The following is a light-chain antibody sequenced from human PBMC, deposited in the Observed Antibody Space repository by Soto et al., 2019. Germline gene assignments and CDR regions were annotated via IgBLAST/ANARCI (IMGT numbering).Light chain of an antibody. V-gene: IGKV1-5*03. J-gene: IGKJ3*01. CDR1: QSIVRN. Sequence: IQMTQSPSSLSASVGDRVTITCRASQSIVRNLNWYQQKPGKAPKLLIHKTSILESGVPSRFSGNGSGTEFTLTISSLQPDDVATYYCQQYKTTFGPVTKVDIE. CDR3: QQYKTT. CDR2: KTS.